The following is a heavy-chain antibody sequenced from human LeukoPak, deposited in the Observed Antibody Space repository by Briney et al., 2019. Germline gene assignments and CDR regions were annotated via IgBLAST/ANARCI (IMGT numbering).Heavy chain of an antibody. CDR2: ISSSGSTI. D-gene: IGHD5-12*01. CDR1: GFTFSSYE. J-gene: IGHJ4*02. Sequence: GGSLRLSCAAFGFTFSSYEMNWVRQALGKGLEWVSYISSSGSTIYYADSVKGRFTISRDNAKNSLYLQMNSLRAEDTAVYYCARGRNPDIVATIPHDYWGQGTLVTVSS. V-gene: IGHV3-48*03. CDR3: ARGRNPDIVATIPHDY.